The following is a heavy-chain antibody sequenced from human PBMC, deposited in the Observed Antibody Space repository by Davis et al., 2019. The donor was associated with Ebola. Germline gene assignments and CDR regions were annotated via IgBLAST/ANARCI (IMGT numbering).Heavy chain of an antibody. CDR1: GWSFSGYY. J-gene: IGHJ6*02. V-gene: IGHV4-34*01. CDR2: ITHSGST. Sequence: MPSETLSLTCAVYGWSFSGYYWSWIRQPPGKGLEWIGEITHSGSTNYNPSLKSRVTISVDTSKNQFSLKLSSVTAADTAVYYVARGDSSSSYGNYYYYGMNVWGQGTTVTVSS. D-gene: IGHD6-6*01. CDR3: ARGDSSSSYGNYYYYGMNV.